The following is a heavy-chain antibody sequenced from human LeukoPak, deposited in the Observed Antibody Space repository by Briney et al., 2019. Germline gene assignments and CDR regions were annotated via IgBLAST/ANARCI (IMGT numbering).Heavy chain of an antibody. J-gene: IGHJ4*02. V-gene: IGHV4-4*07. CDR3: AREGRSSTPGY. CDR2: IYTSGNT. Sequence: SETLSLTCTVSGGSISSYYWSWIRQPAGKGLEWIGRIYTSGNTNYNPSLKSRVTMSVDTSTNQFSLKLTSVTAADTAVYYCAREGRSSTPGYWGQGTLVTVSS. D-gene: IGHD2-15*01. CDR1: GGSISSYY.